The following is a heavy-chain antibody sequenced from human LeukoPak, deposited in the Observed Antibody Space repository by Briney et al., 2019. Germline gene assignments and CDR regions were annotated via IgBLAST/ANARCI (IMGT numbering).Heavy chain of an antibody. CDR1: GFTLRRYN. D-gene: IGHD1-26*01. Sequence: TGGSLRLSCAASGFTLRRYNMNWVRQAPGKGLEWVSSITSSSGYIYYADSVKGRFTISRDNAKNSLYLQMDSLRVEDTAEYYCARDPYSGNYGAYYYYMDVWGKGTTVTVSS. J-gene: IGHJ6*03. CDR3: ARDPYSGNYGAYYYYMDV. CDR2: ITSSSGYI. V-gene: IGHV3-21*06.